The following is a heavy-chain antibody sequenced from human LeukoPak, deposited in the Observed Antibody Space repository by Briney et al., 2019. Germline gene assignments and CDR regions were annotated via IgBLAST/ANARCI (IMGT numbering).Heavy chain of an antibody. CDR2: IIPIFGTA. V-gene: IGHV1-69*05. Sequence: ASVKVSCKASGGTFSSYAISWVRQAPGQGLEWMGGIIPIFGTANYAQKFQGRVTITTDESTSTAYMELSSLRSEDTAVYYCATEGSGYPYYFDYWGQGTLVTVSS. D-gene: IGHD3-3*01. CDR3: ATEGSGYPYYFDY. J-gene: IGHJ4*02. CDR1: GGTFSSYA.